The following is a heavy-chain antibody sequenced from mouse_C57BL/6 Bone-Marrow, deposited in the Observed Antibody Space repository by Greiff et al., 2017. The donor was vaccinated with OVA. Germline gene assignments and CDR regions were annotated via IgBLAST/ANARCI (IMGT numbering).Heavy chain of an antibody. CDR2: IYPGDGDT. Sequence: QVQLKQSGPELVKPGASVKISCKASGYAFSSSWMNWVKQRPGKGLEWIGRIYPGDGDTNYNGKFKGKATLTADKSSSTAYMQLSSLTSEDSAVYFCARSPGSGYLSWFAYWGQGTLVTVSA. V-gene: IGHV1-82*01. CDR3: ARSPGSGYLSWFAY. D-gene: IGHD3-2*02. CDR1: GYAFSSSW. J-gene: IGHJ3*01.